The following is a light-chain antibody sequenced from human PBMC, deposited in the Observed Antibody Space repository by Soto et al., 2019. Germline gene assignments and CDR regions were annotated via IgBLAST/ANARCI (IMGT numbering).Light chain of an antibody. CDR1: SSNIETNL. V-gene: IGLV1-47*02. J-gene: IGLJ2*01. Sequence: QSVLTQPPSASGTPGQRVTISCSGSSSNIETNLVHWYQHLPGASPRLLIYNNDQRPSGVPARFSASKSGTSASLAISGLRSAGEADYYCTATDDRLTGPVFGGGTKVTVL. CDR3: TATDDRLTGPV. CDR2: NND.